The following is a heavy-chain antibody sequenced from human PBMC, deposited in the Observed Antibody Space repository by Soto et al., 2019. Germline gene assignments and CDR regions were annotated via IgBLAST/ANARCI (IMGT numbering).Heavy chain of an antibody. CDR2: INPNSGGT. D-gene: IGHD1-1*01. CDR3: ARVEFDWNDGNY. Sequence: ASVKVCCKASGYTFTGYYMHWVRQAPGQGLEWMGWINPNSGGTNYAQKFQGRVTMTRDTSISTAYMELSRLRSDDTAVYYCARVEFDWNDGNYWGQGTLVTVSS. J-gene: IGHJ4*02. V-gene: IGHV1-2*02. CDR1: GYTFTGYY.